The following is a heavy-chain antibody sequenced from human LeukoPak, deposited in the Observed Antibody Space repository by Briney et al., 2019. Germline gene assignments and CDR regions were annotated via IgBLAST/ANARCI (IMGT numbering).Heavy chain of an antibody. CDR3: AGLLGYCSSTSCPGYFDY. CDR2: IYYSGST. Sequence: SSETLSLTCTVSGGSISSSSYYWGWIRQPPGKGLEWIGSIYYSGSTYYNPSLKSRVTISVDTSKNQFSLKLSSVTAADTAVYYCAGLLGYCSSTSCPGYFDYWGQGTLVTVSS. J-gene: IGHJ4*02. V-gene: IGHV4-39*01. CDR1: GGSISSSSYY. D-gene: IGHD2-2*01.